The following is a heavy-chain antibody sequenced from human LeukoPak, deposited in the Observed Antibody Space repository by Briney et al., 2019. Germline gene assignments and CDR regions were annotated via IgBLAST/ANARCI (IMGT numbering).Heavy chain of an antibody. J-gene: IGHJ5*02. D-gene: IGHD7-27*01. CDR1: GFTFSSYS. CDR3: ARDGPGSGPTDWFDP. V-gene: IGHV3-21*01. Sequence: GGSLRLSCAASGFTFSSYSMNWVRQAPGKGLEWVSSISSSSSYIYYADSVKGRFTISRDNAKNSLYLQMNSLRAEDTAVYYCARDGPGSGPTDWFDPWGQGTLVTASS. CDR2: ISSSSSYI.